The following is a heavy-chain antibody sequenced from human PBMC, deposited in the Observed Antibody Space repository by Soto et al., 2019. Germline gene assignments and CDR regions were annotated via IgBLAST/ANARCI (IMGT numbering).Heavy chain of an antibody. CDR1: GGSFSGYY. V-gene: IGHV4-34*01. CDR3: ARTVVTVYYYYYYGMDV. D-gene: IGHD2-21*02. Sequence: SETMSLTCAVYGGSFSGYYWSWIRQPPGKGLEWIGEINHSGSTNYNPSLKSRVTISVDTSKNQFSLKLSSVTAADTAVYYCARTVVTVYYYYYYGMDVWGQGTTVTVS. J-gene: IGHJ6*02. CDR2: INHSGST.